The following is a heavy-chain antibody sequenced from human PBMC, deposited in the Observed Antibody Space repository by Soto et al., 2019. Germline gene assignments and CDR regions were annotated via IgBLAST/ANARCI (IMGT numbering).Heavy chain of an antibody. Sequence: GGSLRLSCAASGFTFSTYGMHWVRQTPGKGLEWVAVISYDGTNKFYSDSVKGRFTISRDNFKNTLTLQMNSLRADDTAVYSCAKDLQSYGDYDYYCYGMDVWGLGTRVTVAS. CDR1: GFTFSTYG. V-gene: IGHV3-30*18. D-gene: IGHD4-17*01. CDR2: ISYDGTNK. CDR3: AKDLQSYGDYDYYCYGMDV. J-gene: IGHJ6*02.